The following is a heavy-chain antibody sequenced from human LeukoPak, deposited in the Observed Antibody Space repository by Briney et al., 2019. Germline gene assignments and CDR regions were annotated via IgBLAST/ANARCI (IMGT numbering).Heavy chain of an antibody. CDR3: VRALGDYWGQGDY. J-gene: IGHJ4*02. V-gene: IGHV3-74*01. CDR1: GFTFSNHG. CDR2: IDTDGSST. D-gene: IGHD3-16*01. Sequence: GGSLRLSCAASGFTFSNHGLNWVRQGPGKGLEWISDIDTDGSSTNYADSVKGRFTISRDNAKNTLYLQMNSLGAADTAVYYCVRALGDYWGQGDYWGQGTLVTVSS.